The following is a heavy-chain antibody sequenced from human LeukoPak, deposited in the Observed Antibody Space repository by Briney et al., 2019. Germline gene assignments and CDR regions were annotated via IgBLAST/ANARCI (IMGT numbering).Heavy chain of an antibody. CDR3: AREATVRGVTTNFDY. CDR1: GGSISSYY. V-gene: IGHV4-59*12. Sequence: SETLSLTCTVSGGSISSYYWSWIRQPPGKGLEWIGYIYYSGSTNYNPSLKSRVTISVDTSKNQFSLKLSSVTAADTAVYYCAREATVRGVTTNFDYWGQGTLVTVSS. D-gene: IGHD3-10*01. J-gene: IGHJ4*02. CDR2: IYYSGST.